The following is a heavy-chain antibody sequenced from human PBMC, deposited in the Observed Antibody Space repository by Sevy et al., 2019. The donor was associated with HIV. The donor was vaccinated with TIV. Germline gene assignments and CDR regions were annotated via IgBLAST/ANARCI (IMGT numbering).Heavy chain of an antibody. CDR1: GFTFSSYA. CDR3: AKGIGYSGYETDY. J-gene: IGHJ4*02. CDR2: ISGSGIST. Sequence: GGSLRLSCAASGFTFSSYAMSWVRQAPGKGLEWVSSISGSGISTYYAGSVKGRFTISGDNSKNTLYLQMNNLRAEDTAVFYCAKGIGYSGYETDYWGQGTLVTVSS. D-gene: IGHD5-12*01. V-gene: IGHV3-23*01.